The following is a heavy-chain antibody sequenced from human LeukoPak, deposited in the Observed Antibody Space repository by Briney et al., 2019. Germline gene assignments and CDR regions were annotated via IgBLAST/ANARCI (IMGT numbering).Heavy chain of an antibody. J-gene: IGHJ3*02. V-gene: IGHV1-24*01. CDR3: ATVGPFTGATTASDI. CDR1: GYTLTELS. D-gene: IGHD1-26*01. Sequence: ASVKVSCKVSGYTLTELSMHWVRQAPGKGLEWMGGFDPEDGETIYAQKFQGRVTMTEDTSADTAYMELSSLRSEDTAVYYCATVGPFTGATTASDIWGQGTMVTVSS. CDR2: FDPEDGET.